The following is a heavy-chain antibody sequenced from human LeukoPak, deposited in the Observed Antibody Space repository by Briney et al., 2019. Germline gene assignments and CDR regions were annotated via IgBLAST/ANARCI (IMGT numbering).Heavy chain of an antibody. J-gene: IGHJ6*03. CDR2: IYSGGST. Sequence: PPWGALRVSCAAPGFTRKYKHMSWGRPAPGEGPGWGAVIYSGGSTYYADSVKGRFAISRDNSKNTLYLQMNSLRAEDTAVYYCARLNCGGACLYYYYYMDVWGKGTTVTVSS. CDR1: GFTRKYKH. CDR3: ARLNCGGACLYYYYYMDV. D-gene: IGHD2-21*01. V-gene: IGHV3-66*02.